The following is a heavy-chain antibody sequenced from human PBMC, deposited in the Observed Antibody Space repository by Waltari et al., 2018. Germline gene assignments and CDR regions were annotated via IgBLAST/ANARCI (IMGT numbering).Heavy chain of an antibody. CDR2: MSSMSAST. CDR3: ARGSDDYYNGLDV. J-gene: IGHJ6*02. Sequence: QVQLVQSGAEVKKSGASVKVSCKVSGATFTNSDFNWVRQAAGQGLEWMGWMSSMSASTAYAEKFQGRVSMTRNMSINTAYMELSSLISDDTAVYYCARGSDDYYNGLDVWGQGTTVIVSS. CDR1: GATFTNSD. V-gene: IGHV1-8*01.